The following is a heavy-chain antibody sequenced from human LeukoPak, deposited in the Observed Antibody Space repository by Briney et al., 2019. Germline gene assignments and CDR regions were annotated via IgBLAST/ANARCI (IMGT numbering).Heavy chain of an antibody. CDR2: INSNSGGT. Sequence: GASVKVSCKASGYTFTNYYIHWVRQAPGQGLEWMGWINSNSGGTNYAQKCQGRVTMTRDTSISTAYMELSRLRSDDTAVYYCARGRFSGGMDVWGQGTTVTASS. V-gene: IGHV1-2*02. J-gene: IGHJ6*02. CDR3: ARGRFSGGMDV. CDR1: GYTFTNYY.